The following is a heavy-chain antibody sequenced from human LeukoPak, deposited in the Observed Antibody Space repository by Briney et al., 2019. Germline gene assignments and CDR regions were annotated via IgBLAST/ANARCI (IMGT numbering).Heavy chain of an antibody. V-gene: IGHV4-34*01. CDR1: GGSFSGYY. D-gene: IGHD3-10*01. J-gene: IGHJ6*03. CDR2: INHSGST. Sequence: SETLSLTCAVYGGSFSGYYWSWIRQPPGKGLEWIGEINHSGSTNYNPSLKSRVTISVDTSKNQFSLKLSSVTAADTAVYCCARGQSYYYYYYYYYMDVWGKGTTVTVSS. CDR3: ARGQSYYYYYYYYYMDV.